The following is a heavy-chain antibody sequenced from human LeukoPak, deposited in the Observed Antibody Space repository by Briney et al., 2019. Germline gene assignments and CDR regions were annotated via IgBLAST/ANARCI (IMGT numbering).Heavy chain of an antibody. CDR2: INPNSGGT. CDR1: GYTFTGYY. J-gene: IGHJ4*02. D-gene: IGHD3-16*02. Sequence: GASVKVSCKASGYTFTGYYMHWVRQAPGQGLEWMGRINPNSGGTSYAQKFQGRVTMTRDTSISTAYMELSRLRSDDTAVYYCVFRGSYRFDYWGQGTLVTVSS. V-gene: IGHV1-2*06. CDR3: VFRGSYRFDY.